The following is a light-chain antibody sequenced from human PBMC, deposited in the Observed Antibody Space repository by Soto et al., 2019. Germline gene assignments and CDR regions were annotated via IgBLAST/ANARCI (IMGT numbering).Light chain of an antibody. CDR3: CSYAGRYTWV. J-gene: IGLJ3*02. CDR2: VVS. Sequence: QSVLTQPASVSGSLGQSIAISCTGTSSDVGGYNYVSWHQQHPGKAPKVLISVVSNRPSGVPDRFSRSKSGNTASLTISGLQAEDETDYYCCSYAGRYTWVFGGGTKLTVL. V-gene: IGLV2-11*01. CDR1: SSDVGGYNY.